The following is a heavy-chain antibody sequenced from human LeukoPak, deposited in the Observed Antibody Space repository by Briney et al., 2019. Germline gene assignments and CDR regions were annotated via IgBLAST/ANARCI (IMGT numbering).Heavy chain of an antibody. CDR1: GGSISSYY. J-gene: IGHJ2*01. D-gene: IGHD6-13*01. CDR2: IYTSGST. Sequence: PSETLSLTCTVSGGSISSYYWSWIRQPAGKGLEWIGRIYTSGSTNYNPSLKSRVTMSADTSKNQFSLKVSSVTAADTAVYYCARVYYSSSYDYWYFDLWGRGTLVTVSS. V-gene: IGHV4-4*07. CDR3: ARVYYSSSYDYWYFDL.